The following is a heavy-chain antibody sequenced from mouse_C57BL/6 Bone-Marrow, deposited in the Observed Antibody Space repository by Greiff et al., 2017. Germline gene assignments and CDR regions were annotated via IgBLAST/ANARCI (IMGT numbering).Heavy chain of an antibody. CDR1: GYTFTSYW. CDR2: IHPSDSDT. D-gene: IGHD2-4*01. V-gene: IGHV1-74*01. CDR3: AISKWGDYVYAMDY. Sequence: QVQLQQPGAELVKPGASVKVSCKASGYTFTSYWMHWVKQRPGQGLEWIGRIHPSDSDTNYNQKFKGKATLTVAKSSSTAYMRLSSLRSEDSAVYYCAISKWGDYVYAMDYWGQGTSVTVSS. J-gene: IGHJ4*01.